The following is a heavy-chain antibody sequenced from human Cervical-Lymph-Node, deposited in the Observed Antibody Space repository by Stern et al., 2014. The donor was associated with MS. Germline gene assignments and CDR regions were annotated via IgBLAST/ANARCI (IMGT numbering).Heavy chain of an antibody. D-gene: IGHD3-10*01. V-gene: IGHV2-26*01. CDR3: ARILYDGAYRGDY. CDR1: GFSLSNGRMG. J-gene: IGHJ4*02. Sequence: ITLKESGPVLVKPTETLMLTCTVSGFSLSNGRMGVSWIRQPPGKALEWLAHICTNDERSSSTSLKSRLTISKDTSRSQVVLTMTNMDPVDTATYFCARILYDGAYRGDYWGQGILVTVSS. CDR2: ICTNDER.